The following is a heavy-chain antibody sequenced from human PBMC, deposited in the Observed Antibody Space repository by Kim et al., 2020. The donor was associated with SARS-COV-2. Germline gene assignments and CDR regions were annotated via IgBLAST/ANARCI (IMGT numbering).Heavy chain of an antibody. CDR2: ISAYNGNT. CDR3: ARDFYPVLRLGDAFVI. V-gene: IGHV1-18*01. J-gene: IGHJ3*02. D-gene: IGHD3-16*01. Sequence: ASVKVSCKASGYTFTSYGISWVRQAPGQGLEWMGWISAYNGNTNYAQKLQGRVTMTTDTSTSTAYMELRSLRSDDTAVYYCARDFYPVLRLGDAFVIWGQGAMVTVSS. CDR1: GYTFTSYG.